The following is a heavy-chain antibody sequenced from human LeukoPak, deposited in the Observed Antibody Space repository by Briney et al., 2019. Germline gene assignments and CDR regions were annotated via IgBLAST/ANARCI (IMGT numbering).Heavy chain of an antibody. V-gene: IGHV3-23*01. CDR2: ISGSGDDT. CDR1: GFTFSNFT. D-gene: IGHD3-22*01. CDR3: AKSAGMILVVMMDY. J-gene: IGHJ4*02. Sequence: GGSLRLSCAASGFTFSNFTMTWVRQAPGKGLEWVPRISGSGDDTYYADSVKGRFTISRDNSKNTLYLQMNSLRAEDTAVYYCAKSAGMILVVMMDYWGQGTLVTVSS.